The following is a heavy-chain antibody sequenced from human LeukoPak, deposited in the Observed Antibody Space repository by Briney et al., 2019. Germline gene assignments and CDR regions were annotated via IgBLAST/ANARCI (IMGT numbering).Heavy chain of an antibody. V-gene: IGHV4-59*01. Sequence: SETLSLTCTVSGGSISSFYWSWIRQPPGKGLEWIGYIYSSGSTNYNPSLKSRVTISVDTSKNQFSLRLSSVTAADTAVYYCARAVGSLLWFGELFNNWFDPWGQGTLVTVSS. CDR2: IYSSGST. CDR1: GGSISSFY. D-gene: IGHD3-10*01. CDR3: ARAVGSLLWFGELFNNWFDP. J-gene: IGHJ5*02.